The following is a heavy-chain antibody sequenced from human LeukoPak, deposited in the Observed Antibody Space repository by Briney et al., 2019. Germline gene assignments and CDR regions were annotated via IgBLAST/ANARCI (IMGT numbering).Heavy chain of an antibody. V-gene: IGHV4-38-2*01. CDR3: ARTPDANWFDP. Sequence: SETLSLTCAVSGYSNSSGYYWGWIRQPPGKGLEWIGSIYHSGSTYYNPSLKSRVTISVDTSKNQFSLKLSSVTAADTAVYYCARTPDANWFDPWGQGTLVTVSS. J-gene: IGHJ5*02. CDR1: GYSNSSGYY. CDR2: IYHSGST.